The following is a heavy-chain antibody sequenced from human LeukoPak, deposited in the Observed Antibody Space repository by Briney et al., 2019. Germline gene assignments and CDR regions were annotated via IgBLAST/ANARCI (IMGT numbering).Heavy chain of an antibody. V-gene: IGHV3-33*01. D-gene: IGHD2/OR15-2a*01. CDR3: AREGPRGNSQFDY. CDR2: IWYDGSNK. Sequence: GGSLRLSCAASGFTFSNYGMHWVRQAPGKGLEWVALIWYDGSNKYYTDSVKGRLTISRDNSKDALFLQMNGLRAEDTAVYYCAREGPRGNSQFDYWGQGTLVTVSS. J-gene: IGHJ4*02. CDR1: GFTFSNYG.